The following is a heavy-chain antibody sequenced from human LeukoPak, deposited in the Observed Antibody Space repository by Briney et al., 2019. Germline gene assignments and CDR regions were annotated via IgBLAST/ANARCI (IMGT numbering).Heavy chain of an antibody. Sequence: GASVTVSCKASGYTFTSYDINWVRQATGQGLEWMGWMNPNSGNTGYAQKFQGRVTMTRNTSISTAYMELSSLRSEDTAVYYCARGARYYDSSGYLLFDYWGQGTLVTVSS. CDR1: GYTFTSYD. CDR2: MNPNSGNT. V-gene: IGHV1-8*01. J-gene: IGHJ4*02. CDR3: ARGARYYDSSGYLLFDY. D-gene: IGHD3-22*01.